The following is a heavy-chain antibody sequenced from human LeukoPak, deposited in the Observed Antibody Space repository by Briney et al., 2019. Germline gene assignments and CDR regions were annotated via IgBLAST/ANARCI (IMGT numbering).Heavy chain of an antibody. Sequence: QTGGSLRLSCAASEFSVGSNYMTWVRQAPGKGLEWVSLIDSGGSTYYADSVKGRFTISRDNSKNTLYLQMNSLRAEDTAVYYCARVGGTVTRRARVGWFDPWGQGTLVTVSS. J-gene: IGHJ5*02. V-gene: IGHV3-66*01. CDR2: IDSGGST. CDR1: EFSVGSNY. D-gene: IGHD4-17*01. CDR3: ARVGGTVTRRARVGWFDP.